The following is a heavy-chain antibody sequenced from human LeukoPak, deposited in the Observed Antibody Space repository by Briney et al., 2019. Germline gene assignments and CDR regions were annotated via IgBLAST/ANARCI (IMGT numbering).Heavy chain of an antibody. Sequence: GGSLRLSCAASGFXFSSYAISWVRQAPGKGLEWVSGISGSGGRTYYADSVKGRFTISRDDSKNTVHLQMNSLRAEDTAVYYCAKGSSSWYADAFDIWGQGTMVTVSS. V-gene: IGHV3-23*01. D-gene: IGHD6-13*01. CDR2: ISGSGGRT. J-gene: IGHJ3*02. CDR3: AKGSSSWYADAFDI. CDR1: GFXFSSYA.